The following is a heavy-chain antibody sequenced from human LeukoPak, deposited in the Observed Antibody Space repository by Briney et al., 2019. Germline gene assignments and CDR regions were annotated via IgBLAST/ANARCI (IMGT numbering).Heavy chain of an antibody. Sequence: SETLSLTCAVYGGSFSGYYWSWIRQPPGKGLEWLGEINYSGSTNYNPSLKSRVTISVDTSKNQFSLKLSSVTAADTAVYYCARHGDYYGSGSRYWGQGTLVTVSS. CDR3: ARHGDYYGSGSRY. V-gene: IGHV4-34*01. CDR1: GGSFSGYY. CDR2: INYSGST. D-gene: IGHD3-10*01. J-gene: IGHJ4*02.